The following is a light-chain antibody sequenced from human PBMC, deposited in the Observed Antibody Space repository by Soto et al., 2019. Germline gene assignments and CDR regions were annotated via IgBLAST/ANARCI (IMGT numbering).Light chain of an antibody. Sequence: QAVVTQEPSLTVSPGGTVTLTCASSTGAVTSGYYPNWFQQKPGQAPRALIYNTSNKHSWTPARFSGSLLGGKAALTLSGVQPEDEAEYYCRLYYGAAGVFGGGTKVTGL. CDR2: NTS. V-gene: IGLV7-43*01. CDR3: RLYYGAAGV. CDR1: TGAVTSGYY. J-gene: IGLJ2*01.